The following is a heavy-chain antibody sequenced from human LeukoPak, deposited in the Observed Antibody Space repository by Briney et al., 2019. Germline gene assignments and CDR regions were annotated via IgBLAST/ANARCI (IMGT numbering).Heavy chain of an antibody. CDR1: GITFSNYW. J-gene: IGHJ4*02. CDR2: INQDGNEK. Sequence: PGGSLRLSCEASGITFSNYWMTWVRQAPGKGLEWVATINQDGNEKYYVDSVKGRFTISRDNAENSLYLQMNSLRVEDTAFYYCARDLAYSRLDYWGQGMLVTVSS. V-gene: IGHV3-7*01. CDR3: ARDLAYSRLDY. D-gene: IGHD5-18*01.